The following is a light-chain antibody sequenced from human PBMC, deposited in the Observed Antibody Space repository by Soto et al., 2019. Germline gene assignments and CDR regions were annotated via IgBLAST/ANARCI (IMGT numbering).Light chain of an antibody. Sequence: QSALTQPASVSGSPGQSITISCTGTSNDVGAYDYVSWYQQHPDKAPKLMIYEVSNRPSGVSNRFSGSKSVNTATLTISGLQAEDEADYYCSSYTSSSTRVFGTGTKVTV. CDR3: SSYTSSSTRV. CDR2: EVS. J-gene: IGLJ1*01. V-gene: IGLV2-14*03. CDR1: SNDVGAYDY.